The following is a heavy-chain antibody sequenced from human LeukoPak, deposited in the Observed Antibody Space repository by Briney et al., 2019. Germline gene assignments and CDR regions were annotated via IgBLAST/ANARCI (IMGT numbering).Heavy chain of an antibody. D-gene: IGHD1-26*01. J-gene: IGHJ5*02. V-gene: IGHV4-59*01. CDR3: ARECEVGITWSWFDP. CDR2: IYYSGST. CDR1: GDSISSYY. Sequence: PSETLSLTCTVSGDSISSYYWTWIRQPPGKGLEWIGYIYYSGSTNYNPSLKSRVTISVDTSKNQFSLKLNSVTAADTAVYYCARECEVGITWSWFDPWGQGTPVTVSS.